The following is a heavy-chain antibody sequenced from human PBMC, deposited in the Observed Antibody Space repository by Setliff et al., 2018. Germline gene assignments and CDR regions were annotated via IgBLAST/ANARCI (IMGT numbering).Heavy chain of an antibody. CDR2: FDPEDGET. Sequence: GASVKVSCKVSGYTLTELSMHWVRQAPGKGLEWMGGFDPEDGETIYAQKFQGRVTMTGDTSTSTVYLELSSLRSEDTAVYYCARGLIVLPGPSGDMGYFDYWGQGTLVTVSS. CDR3: ARGLIVLPGPSGDMGYFDY. J-gene: IGHJ4*02. V-gene: IGHV1-24*01. CDR1: GYTLTELS. D-gene: IGHD2-8*01.